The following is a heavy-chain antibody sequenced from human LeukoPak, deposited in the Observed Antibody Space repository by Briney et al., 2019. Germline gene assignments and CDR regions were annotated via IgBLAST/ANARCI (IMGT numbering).Heavy chain of an antibody. Sequence: PSETLSLTCTVSGASISGSTYYWAWIRQSPGKGLEWIGSIYYTGTTYYSPSLESRVTISVHTSKNQFSLKLTSVTGADTALYFCARGTPLWGYFSTSSDNGDCWGQGTLVTVSS. V-gene: IGHV4-39*01. CDR3: ARGTPLWGYFSTSSDNGDC. D-gene: IGHD2/OR15-2a*01. CDR2: IYYTGTT. J-gene: IGHJ4*02. CDR1: GASISGSTYY.